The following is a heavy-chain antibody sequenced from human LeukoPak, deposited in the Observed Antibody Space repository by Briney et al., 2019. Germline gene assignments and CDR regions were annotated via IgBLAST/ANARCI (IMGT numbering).Heavy chain of an antibody. V-gene: IGHV4-31*03. CDR2: IYYSGST. Sequence: SETLSLTCTVSGGSISSGGYYWSWIRQHPGKGLEWIGYIYYSGSTYYNPSLKSRVTISVDTSKNQFSLKLSSVTAADTAVYYCARSRNDVFDYWGQGTLVTVSS. CDR3: ARSRNDVFDY. CDR1: GGSISSGGYY. D-gene: IGHD3-16*01. J-gene: IGHJ4*02.